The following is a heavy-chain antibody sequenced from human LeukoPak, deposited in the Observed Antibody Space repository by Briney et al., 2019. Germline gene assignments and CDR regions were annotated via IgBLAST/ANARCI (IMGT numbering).Heavy chain of an antibody. CDR1: GGSFSGYY. D-gene: IGHD4/OR15-4a*01. Sequence: PSETLSLTCAVYGGSFSGYYWSWIRQPPGKGLEWIGEINHSGSTNYNPSLKSRVTISVDTSKNQFSLKLSSVTAADTAVYYCAIGGRPPLTKIPGSPNNWFDPWGQGTLVTVSS. V-gene: IGHV4-34*01. CDR3: AIGGRPPLTKIPGSPNNWFDP. J-gene: IGHJ5*02. CDR2: INHSGST.